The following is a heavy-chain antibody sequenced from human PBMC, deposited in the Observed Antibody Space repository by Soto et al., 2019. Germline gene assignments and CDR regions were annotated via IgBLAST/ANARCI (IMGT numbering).Heavy chain of an antibody. D-gene: IGHD3-9*01. CDR3: ARDLDILTGTGKSNWFDP. J-gene: IGHJ5*02. V-gene: IGHV4-39*07. CDR2: IYYTGST. CDR1: GDSISTTSYY. Sequence: SETLSLTCTVSGDSISTTSYYWGWIRQPPGKGLEWIGTIYYTGSTNYNPSLKSRVTISVDTSKNQFSLKLSSVTAADTAVYYCARDLDILTGTGKSNWFDPWGQGTLVTVSS.